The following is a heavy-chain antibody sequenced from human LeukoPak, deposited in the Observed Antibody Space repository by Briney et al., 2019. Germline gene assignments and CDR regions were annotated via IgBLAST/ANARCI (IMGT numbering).Heavy chain of an antibody. Sequence: PGGSLRLSCAASGFTFSSYWMHWVRQAPGKGLVWVSRINSDGSSTSYADSVKGRFTISRDNAKNTLYLQMNSLRAEGTAVYYCARGSPYDSSGYYHAVWGQGTLVTVSS. V-gene: IGHV3-74*01. CDR1: GFTFSSYW. D-gene: IGHD3-22*01. J-gene: IGHJ4*02. CDR2: INSDGSST. CDR3: ARGSPYDSSGYYHAV.